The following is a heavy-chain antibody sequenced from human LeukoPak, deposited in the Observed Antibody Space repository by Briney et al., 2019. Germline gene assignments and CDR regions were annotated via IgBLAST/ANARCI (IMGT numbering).Heavy chain of an antibody. CDR3: ARDHRYDFWSGYIFDY. CDR2: IIPILGIA. J-gene: IGHJ4*02. CDR1: GGTFSSYA. Sequence: GASVKVSCKASGGTFSSYAISWVRQAPGQGLEWMGRIIPILGIANYAQTFQGRVTITADKSTSTAYMELSSLRSEDTAVYYCARDHRYDFWSGYIFDYWGQGTLVTVSS. V-gene: IGHV1-69*04. D-gene: IGHD3-3*01.